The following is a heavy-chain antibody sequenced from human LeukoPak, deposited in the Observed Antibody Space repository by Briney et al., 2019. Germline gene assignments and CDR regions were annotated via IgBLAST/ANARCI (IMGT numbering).Heavy chain of an antibody. V-gene: IGHV4-31*03. D-gene: IGHD2-15*01. Sequence: SETLSLTCTVSGGSISSGGYYWSWIRQHPGKGLEWIGYIYYSGSTYYNPSLKSRVAISVDTSKNQFSLKLSSVTAADTAVYYCARDVDSRYYYGMDVWGQGTTVTVSS. CDR1: GGSISSGGYY. CDR3: ARDVDSRYYYGMDV. J-gene: IGHJ6*02. CDR2: IYYSGST.